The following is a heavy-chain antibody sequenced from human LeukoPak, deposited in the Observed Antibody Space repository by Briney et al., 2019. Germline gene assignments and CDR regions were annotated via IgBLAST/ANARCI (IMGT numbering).Heavy chain of an antibody. D-gene: IGHD3-10*01. J-gene: IGHJ4*02. CDR3: AKDRIDSGSYYYIDD. Sequence: GGSLRLSCAASGFTFSSHAMSWVRQAPGKGLEWVSGISGSAGYTYYAVSVKGRFTISRDNSRNTLFLQMNSVRVEDTAVYYCAKDRIDSGSYYYIDDWGQGTLVTVSS. V-gene: IGHV3-23*01. CDR2: ISGSAGYT. CDR1: GFTFSSHA.